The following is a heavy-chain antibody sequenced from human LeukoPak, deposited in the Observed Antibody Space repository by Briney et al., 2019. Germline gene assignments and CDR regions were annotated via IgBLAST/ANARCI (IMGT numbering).Heavy chain of an antibody. D-gene: IGHD5-24*01. CDR3: AKAHRDGYDFDY. Sequence: GGSLRLSCAASGFTFSSYGMHWVRQAPGKGLEWVSGISWNSGSIGYADSVKGRFTISRDNAKNSLYLQMNSLRAEDTALYYCAKAHRDGYDFDYWGQGTLVTVSS. CDR2: ISWNSGSI. V-gene: IGHV3-9*01. J-gene: IGHJ4*02. CDR1: GFTFSSYG.